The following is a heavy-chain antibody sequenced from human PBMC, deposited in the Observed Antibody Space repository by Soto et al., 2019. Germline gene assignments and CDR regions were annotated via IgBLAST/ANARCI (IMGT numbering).Heavy chain of an antibody. CDR3: ARHVPRMMTFAVVPKPYYFHMDV. J-gene: IGHJ6*03. D-gene: IGHD3-3*01. CDR2: IYYSGST. Sequence: SETLSLTCTVSGGSTSRGDYYWSWIRQPPGKGLEWIGYIYYSGSTYYNPSLKGRVTISVDTSKNQFSLRLTSVTAADTAVYYCARHVPRMMTFAVVPKPYYFHMDVWGKGTTVTVSS. CDR1: GGSTSRGDYY. V-gene: IGHV4-30-4*01.